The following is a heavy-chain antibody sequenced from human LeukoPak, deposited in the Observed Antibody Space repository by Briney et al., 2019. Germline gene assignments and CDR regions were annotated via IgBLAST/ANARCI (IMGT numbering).Heavy chain of an antibody. J-gene: IGHJ4*02. Sequence: PGGSLRLSCAASGFMFSSFAMTWVPQAPGKGLEWVSTINAVDADTYYADSVKGRFTVSRDNSKNTLYLQMNSLRAEDTAVYYCAKQVLGANWGQGTLVIVSS. CDR1: GFMFSSFA. CDR2: INAVDADT. V-gene: IGHV3-23*01. CDR3: AKQVLGAN. D-gene: IGHD4/OR15-4a*01.